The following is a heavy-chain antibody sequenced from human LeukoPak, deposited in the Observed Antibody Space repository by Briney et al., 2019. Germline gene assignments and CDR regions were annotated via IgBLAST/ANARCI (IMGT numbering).Heavy chain of an antibody. CDR3: AKVGRGSSGLIFDD. J-gene: IGHJ4*02. D-gene: IGHD3-22*01. CDR1: GFTFTSYA. V-gene: IGHV3-23*01. Sequence: PGGSLRLSCAASGFTFTSYAMSWVRQAPGKGLEWVSAITGNGGSTFYADSVKGRFTLSRDNSKNTLYLQMNSLRAEDAAVYYCAKVGRGSSGLIFDDWGQGTLVTVSS. CDR2: ITGNGGST.